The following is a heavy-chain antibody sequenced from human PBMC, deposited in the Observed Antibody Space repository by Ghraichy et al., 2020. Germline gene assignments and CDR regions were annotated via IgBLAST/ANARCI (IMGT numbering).Heavy chain of an antibody. J-gene: IGHJ4*02. V-gene: IGHV1-2*02. CDR2: INPSSGGT. Sequence: RGGRRGPGRGLEWMGWINPSSGGTNYAPTFQGRVTMTRDTSISTAYMELSRLRSDDTAVYYCARALANWGVDYWGQGTLVTVSS. D-gene: IGHD7-27*01. CDR3: ARALANWGVDY.